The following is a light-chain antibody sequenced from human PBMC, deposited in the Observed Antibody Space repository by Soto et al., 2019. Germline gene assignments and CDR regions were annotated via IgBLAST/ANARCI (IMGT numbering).Light chain of an antibody. CDR1: QSISSW. J-gene: IGKJ2*01. V-gene: IGKV1-5*03. CDR3: QQYNSYPYT. CDR2: KAS. Sequence: DIQMTQSPSTLSASVGDRVTITCRASQSISSWLAWYQQKPGKAPKLLIYKASSLESGVPPRFSGSGSGTEFTLTISSLQDDDFATYYCQQYNSYPYTFGQGTKLEIK.